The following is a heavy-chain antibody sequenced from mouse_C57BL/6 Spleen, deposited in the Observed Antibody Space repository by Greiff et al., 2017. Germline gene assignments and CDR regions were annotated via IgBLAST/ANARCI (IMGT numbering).Heavy chain of an antibody. CDR1: GFSLTSYA. Sequence: VQLVESGPGLVAPSQSLSITCTVSGFSLTSYAISWVRQPPGQGLEWLGVIWTGGGTNYNSAPKSRLSISKDNSKSQVSLKMNSLQTDDAARYYCARKYGKYGVYWFAYWGQGTLVTVSA. D-gene: IGHD2-1*01. CDR2: IWTGGGT. V-gene: IGHV2-9-1*01. CDR3: ARKYGKYGVYWFAY. J-gene: IGHJ3*01.